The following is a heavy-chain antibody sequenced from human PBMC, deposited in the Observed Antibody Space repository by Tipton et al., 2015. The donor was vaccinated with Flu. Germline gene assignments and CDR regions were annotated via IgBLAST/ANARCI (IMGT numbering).Heavy chain of an antibody. J-gene: IGHJ4*02. CDR1: GFTFSSYD. CDR3: AKVRESYYFDD. CDR2: IGSSGDT. D-gene: IGHD3-10*01. Sequence: SLRLSCEASGFTFSSYDMHWVRQITGEGLQWVSGIGSSGDTYYSGSVKGRFTISRENAKNSVYLQMRSLRPGDTAVYYCAKVRESYYFDDWGKGALVTVSS. V-gene: IGHV3-13*01.